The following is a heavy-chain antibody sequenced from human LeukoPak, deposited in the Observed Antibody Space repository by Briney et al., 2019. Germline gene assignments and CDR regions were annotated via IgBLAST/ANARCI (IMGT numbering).Heavy chain of an antibody. J-gene: IGHJ1*01. CDR2: ISGSGGST. CDR1: GFTFSSYA. D-gene: IGHD3-22*01. Sequence: GGSLRLSCAASGFTFSSYAMSRVRQAPGKGLEWVSAISGSGGSTYCADSVKGRFTISRDNSKNTLYLQMNSLRAEDTAVYYCAKVGEYYYDSSGYYAEYFQHWSQGTLVTVSS. CDR3: AKVGEYYYDSSGYYAEYFQH. V-gene: IGHV3-23*01.